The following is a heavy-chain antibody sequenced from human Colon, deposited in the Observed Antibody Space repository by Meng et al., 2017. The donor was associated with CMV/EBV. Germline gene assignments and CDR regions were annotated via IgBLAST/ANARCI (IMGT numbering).Heavy chain of an antibody. CDR1: GFTFSSYS. V-gene: IGHV3-48*04. CDR3: ASEWGTSGY. CDR2: ISSSSSTI. J-gene: IGHJ4*02. D-gene: IGHD3-16*01. Sequence: GESLKISCAASGFTFSSYSMNWVRQAPGKGLEWVSYISSSSSTIYYADSVKGRFTISRDNAKNSLYLQMNSLRAEDTAMYYCASEWGTSGYWGQGTLVTVSS.